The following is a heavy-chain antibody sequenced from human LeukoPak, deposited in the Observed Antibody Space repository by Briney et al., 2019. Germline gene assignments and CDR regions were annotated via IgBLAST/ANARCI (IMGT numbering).Heavy chain of an antibody. CDR2: IYGDGSST. D-gene: IGHD6-19*01. V-gene: IGHV3-74*01. Sequence: GGSLRLSCAASGLTFSNYWMHWVHQAPGKGLVWVSRIYGDGSSTSYADSVKGRFTISRDNAKNTLYLQMNSLRADDTAVYYCAVTVADAPHWGQGTLVTVSS. CDR1: GLTFSNYW. J-gene: IGHJ4*02. CDR3: AVTVADAPH.